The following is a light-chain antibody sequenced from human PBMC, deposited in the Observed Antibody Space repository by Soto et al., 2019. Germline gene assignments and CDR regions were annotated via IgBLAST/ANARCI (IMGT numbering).Light chain of an antibody. J-gene: IGKJ5*01. CDR2: DAS. CDR3: QQRSNWPPIT. CDR1: QSVSSD. Sequence: IVLTQSPATLSLSPGERATLSCRASQSVSSDLAWYHQKPGQAPRLLIYDASNRATGIPARFSGSGSGTDFTLTISSLEAEDFAVYDCQQRSNWPPITFGQGTRLEIK. V-gene: IGKV3-11*01.